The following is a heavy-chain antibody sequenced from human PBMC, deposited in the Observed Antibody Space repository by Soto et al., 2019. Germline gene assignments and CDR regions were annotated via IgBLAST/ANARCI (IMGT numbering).Heavy chain of an antibody. V-gene: IGHV1-3*01. CDR3: VRRHVSATGIDWFDP. Sequence: ASVKVSCKASGYTFTSYGIHWVRQAPGQRLERMRWINAANGDTKYSPKFQGRVTITRDTSASTAYMELSSLRSEDTAVYYCVRRHVSATGIDWFDPWGQGTLVTVSS. D-gene: IGHD6-13*01. J-gene: IGHJ5*02. CDR1: GYTFTSYG. CDR2: INAANGDT.